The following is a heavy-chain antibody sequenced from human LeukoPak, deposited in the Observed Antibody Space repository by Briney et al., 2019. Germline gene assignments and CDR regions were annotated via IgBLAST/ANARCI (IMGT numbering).Heavy chain of an antibody. V-gene: IGHV1-18*01. CDR2: ISAYNGDT. CDR3: ARGAVAGDFDY. CDR1: GYTLTSYG. Sequence: ASVKVSCKASGYTLTSYGITWVRQAPGQGLEWMGWISAYNGDTNYAQKFQGRVTITADKSTSTAYMELSSLRSEDTAVYYCARGAVAGDFDYWGQGTLVTVSS. J-gene: IGHJ4*02. D-gene: IGHD6-19*01.